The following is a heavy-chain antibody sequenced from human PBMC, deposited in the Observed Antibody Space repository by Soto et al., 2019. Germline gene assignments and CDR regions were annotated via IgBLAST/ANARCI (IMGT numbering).Heavy chain of an antibody. CDR1: GFSLSPYW. V-gene: IGHV3-74*03. Sequence: GGSLRLSCAASGFSLSPYWMHWARQAPGRGLEWVSRLSRDGFGAAYAASVKGRFFISRDIARNTLFLQMNSLRADDTAVYYCARDLGGPDYWGRGTSVTVSS. J-gene: IGHJ4*02. CDR2: LSRDGFGA. D-gene: IGHD3-16*01. CDR3: ARDLGGPDY.